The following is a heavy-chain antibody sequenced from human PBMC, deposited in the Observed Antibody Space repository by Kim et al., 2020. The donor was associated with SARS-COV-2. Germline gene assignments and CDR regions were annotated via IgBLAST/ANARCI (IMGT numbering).Heavy chain of an antibody. J-gene: IGHJ4*02. Sequence: ASVKVSCKASGYTFTSYYMHWVRQAPGQGLEWMGIINPSGGSTSYAQKFQGRVTMTRDTSTSTVYMELSSLRSEDTAVYYCARAESPVEMATGPRYDYWGQGTLVTVSS. CDR1: GYTFTSYY. CDR3: ARAESPVEMATGPRYDY. V-gene: IGHV1-46*01. CDR2: INPSGGST. D-gene: IGHD5-12*01.